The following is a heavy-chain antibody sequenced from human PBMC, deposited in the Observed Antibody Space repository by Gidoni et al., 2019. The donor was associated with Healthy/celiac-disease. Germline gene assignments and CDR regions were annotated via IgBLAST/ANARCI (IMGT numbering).Heavy chain of an antibody. CDR1: GFTFSKYA. V-gene: IGHV3-23*01. CDR2: IRGSGGST. Sequence: EVQVLESGGGSVQPGGSLRVSCAASGFTFSKYAMSWVRQAPGKGLEWVSAIRGSGGSTYYADSVKGRFTISRDNSKNTLYLQMNSLRAEDTAVYYCARVRASSGYGMDVWGQGTTVTVSS. CDR3: ARVRASSGYGMDV. D-gene: IGHD6-19*01. J-gene: IGHJ6*02.